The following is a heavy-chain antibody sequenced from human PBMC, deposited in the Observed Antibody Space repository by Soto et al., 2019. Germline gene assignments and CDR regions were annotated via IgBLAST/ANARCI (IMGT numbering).Heavy chain of an antibody. D-gene: IGHD2-21*01. V-gene: IGHV5-10-1*01. CDR2: IDPGDSDT. CDR1: GYSFISYW. Sequence: GESLKISCKGSGYSFISYWISWVRQMPGKGLEWMGRIDPGDSDTNYSPSFQGQVTISADKSISTAYLHWSSLKASDTAMYYCARRYGDGETRVADVVFWGQGTLVTVSS. CDR3: ARRYGDGETRVADVVF. J-gene: IGHJ4*02.